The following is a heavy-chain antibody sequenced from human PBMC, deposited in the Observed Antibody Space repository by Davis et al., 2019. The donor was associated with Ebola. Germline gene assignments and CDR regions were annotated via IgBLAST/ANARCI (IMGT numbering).Heavy chain of an antibody. CDR2: IYYSGNT. V-gene: IGHV4-59*01. CDR3: ARGYSPQWSDY. CDR1: GGSISNYY. D-gene: IGHD6-13*01. J-gene: IGHJ4*02. Sequence: SETLSLTCTVSGGSISNYYWSWIRQPPGKGLEWIGYIYYSGNTNSNPSLKSRVTISVDTSKNQFSLKLSSVTAADTAVYYCARGYSPQWSDYWGQGTLVTVSS.